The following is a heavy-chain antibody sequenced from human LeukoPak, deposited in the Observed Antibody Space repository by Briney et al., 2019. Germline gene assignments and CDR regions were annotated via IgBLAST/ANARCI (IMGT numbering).Heavy chain of an antibody. D-gene: IGHD6-13*01. Sequence: ASVKVSCKASGYTFTGYDMHWVRQAPGPGLGWMGWINPNSGGTNYSQKFQGRVTMTRDTSISTAYMELSRLRSDDTAVYYCARDHAAYSSSWYDFDYWGQGTLVTVSS. CDR1: GYTFTGYD. V-gene: IGHV1-2*02. CDR3: ARDHAAYSSSWYDFDY. J-gene: IGHJ4*02. CDR2: INPNSGGT.